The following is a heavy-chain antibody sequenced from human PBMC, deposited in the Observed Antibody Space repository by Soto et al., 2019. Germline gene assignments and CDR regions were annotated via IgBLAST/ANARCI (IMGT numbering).Heavy chain of an antibody. CDR1: Y. CDR3: ARDLLSSRRRQEAWDS. D-gene: IGHD6-13*01. CDR2: INPSDGST. V-gene: IGHV1-46*03. J-gene: IGHJ3*02. Sequence: YTHCLQQDNGQCLEWIGIINPSDGSTSYAQKFQGRVTMTRDTSTSTVYMELSSLRSEDTAVYYCARDLLSSRRRQEAWDSWGQGTMVTVSS.